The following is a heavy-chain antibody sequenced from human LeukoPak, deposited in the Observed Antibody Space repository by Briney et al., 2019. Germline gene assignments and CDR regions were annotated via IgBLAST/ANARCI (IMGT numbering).Heavy chain of an antibody. J-gene: IGHJ5*02. Sequence: PSETLSLTCTVSGGSISSYYWSWIRQPPGKGLEWIGYIYNSGSTSYNPSLKSRVTMSVDTSKNQFSLKLSSVTAADTAVYYCARDWGVVPAGNWFDPWGQGTLVTVSS. CDR3: ARDWGVVPAGNWFDP. D-gene: IGHD2-2*01. CDR2: IYNSGST. V-gene: IGHV4-59*12. CDR1: GGSISSYY.